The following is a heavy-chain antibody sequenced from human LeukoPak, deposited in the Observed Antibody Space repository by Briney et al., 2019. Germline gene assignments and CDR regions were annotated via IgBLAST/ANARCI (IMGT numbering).Heavy chain of an antibody. V-gene: IGHV1-46*01. CDR3: ARVPAITGTTEASRGGFGFDY. Sequence: ASVTVSCKASGYTFTSYYMHWVRQAPGQGLEWMGIINPSGGSTSYAQKFQGRVTMTRDMSMSTVYMELSSLRSEDTAVYYCARVPAITGTTEASRGGFGFDYWGQGTLVTVSS. D-gene: IGHD1-7*01. CDR2: INPSGGST. CDR1: GYTFTSYY. J-gene: IGHJ4*02.